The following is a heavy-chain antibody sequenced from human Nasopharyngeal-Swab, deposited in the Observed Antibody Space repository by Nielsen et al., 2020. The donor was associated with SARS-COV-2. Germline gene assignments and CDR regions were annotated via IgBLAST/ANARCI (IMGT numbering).Heavy chain of an antibody. V-gene: IGHV5-51*01. CDR1: GYSFTSYW. J-gene: IGHJ3*02. D-gene: IGHD3-10*01. Sequence: GGSLRLSCKGSGYSFTSYWIGWVRQMPGKGLEWMGIIYPGDSDTRYSPSFQGQVTISADKSISTAYLQWSSLKAPDTAMYYCARPHVVGGDAFDIWGQGTMVTVSS. CDR3: ARPHVVGGDAFDI. CDR2: IYPGDSDT.